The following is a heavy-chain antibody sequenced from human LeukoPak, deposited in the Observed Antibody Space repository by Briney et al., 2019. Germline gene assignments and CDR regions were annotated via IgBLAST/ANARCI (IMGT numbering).Heavy chain of an antibody. J-gene: IGHJ6*04. V-gene: IGHV4-4*07. CDR2: IYTSGST. D-gene: IGHD5-18*01. CDR3: AGGRGYGLYYYYYSMDV. Sequence: SETLSLTCTVSGGTISSYYWSWIRQPAGKGLEWMGRIYTSGSTNYNPAPKSRVTTSVNTTNNQFSLKLSAVPAADTAVYYCAGGRGYGLYYYYYSMDVWGEGTTVAVSS. CDR1: GGTISSYY.